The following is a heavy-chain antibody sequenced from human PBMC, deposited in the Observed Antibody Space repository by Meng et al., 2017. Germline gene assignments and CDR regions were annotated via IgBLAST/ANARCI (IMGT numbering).Heavy chain of an antibody. CDR2: INTNTGNP. CDR1: GYTFTSYA. Sequence: QVQLVQSGSEFKKPGASVEVSCKASGYTFTSYAMNWVRQAPGQGLEWMGWINTNTGNPTYAQGFTGRFVFSLDTSVSMAYLQISSLKAEDTAVYYCARSDFDSSGYLYYFDYWGPGTLVTVSS. D-gene: IGHD3-22*01. V-gene: IGHV7-4-1*04. CDR3: ARSDFDSSGYLYYFDY. J-gene: IGHJ4*02.